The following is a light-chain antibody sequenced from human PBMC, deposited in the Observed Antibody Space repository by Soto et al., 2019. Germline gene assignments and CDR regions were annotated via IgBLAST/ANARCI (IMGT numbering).Light chain of an antibody. V-gene: IGLV2-11*01. J-gene: IGLJ3*02. CDR3: CSYAGSYSWV. CDR1: SSDVGNYKY. Sequence: QSVLTQPRSVSGSPGQSVTISCTGTSSDVGNYKYVSWYQQHPGKAPKFIIYDVSERPSGVPDRFSGSKSGNTASLTISGLEAEDEADYYCCSYAGSYSWVFGGGTQLTVL. CDR2: DVS.